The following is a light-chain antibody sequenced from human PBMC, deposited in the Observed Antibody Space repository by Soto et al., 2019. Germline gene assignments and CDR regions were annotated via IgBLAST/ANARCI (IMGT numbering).Light chain of an antibody. CDR3: PQANRFTIT. V-gene: IGKV1D-12*01. Sequence: DIQMTQSPASVSASVVDIVTITSRASQGISSWLAWYQQTXGKAPKXXIYAASSLQSGVPSRVSGRGAGTDFTRTISSLQPEDVTTDYCPQANRFTITFGQGTRLEIK. J-gene: IGKJ5*01. CDR1: QGISSW. CDR2: AAS.